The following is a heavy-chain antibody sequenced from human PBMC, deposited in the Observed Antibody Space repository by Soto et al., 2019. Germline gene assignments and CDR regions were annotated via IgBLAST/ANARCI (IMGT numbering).Heavy chain of an antibody. Sequence: QVQLVQSGAEVKKPGSSVKVSCKASGGTFSSYAISWVRLAPGQGLEWMGGIIPIFGTANYAQKFQGRVTITADESTRTAYMELSSLRSEDTAVYYCARDGGRRRSYYYYYGMDVWGQGTTVTVSS. CDR1: GGTFSSYA. V-gene: IGHV1-69*01. CDR3: ARDGGRRRSYYYYYGMDV. CDR2: IIPIFGTA. D-gene: IGHD1-26*01. J-gene: IGHJ6*02.